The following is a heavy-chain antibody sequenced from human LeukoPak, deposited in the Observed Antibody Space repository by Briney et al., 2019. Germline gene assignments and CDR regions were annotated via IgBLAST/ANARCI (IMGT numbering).Heavy chain of an antibody. CDR3: ATDFYDST. D-gene: IGHD3-22*01. Sequence: QPGGSLRLSCAASGFTFDDYAMHWVRQAPGKGLEWVSGISWNSGSIGYADSVKGRFTISRDNAKNSLYLQMNSLRAEDTALYYCATDFYDSTWGQGTLVTVSS. CDR2: ISWNSGSI. V-gene: IGHV3-9*01. CDR1: GFTFDDYA. J-gene: IGHJ5*02.